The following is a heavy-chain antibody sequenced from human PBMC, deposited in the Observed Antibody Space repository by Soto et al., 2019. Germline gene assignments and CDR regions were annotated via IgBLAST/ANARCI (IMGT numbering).Heavy chain of an antibody. D-gene: IGHD6-13*01. CDR2: IDTSGHST. J-gene: IGHJ4*02. CDR1: GFVFTNFW. CDR3: AKDSWYFDL. Sequence: GSLRLSFEASGFVFTNFWMHWVRHVPGKGLVWVARIDTSGHSTNYAESVKGRFTISRDNAKNTVSLQMNSLRVEDTGVYYCAKDSWYFDLWSQGSQVTVSS. V-gene: IGHV3-74*01.